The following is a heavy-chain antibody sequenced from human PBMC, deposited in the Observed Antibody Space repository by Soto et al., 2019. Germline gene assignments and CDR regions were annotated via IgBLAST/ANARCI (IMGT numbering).Heavy chain of an antibody. V-gene: IGHV4-39*01. D-gene: IGHD6-13*01. CDR3: ARHGVAIAAASY. Sequence: QQQLQESGPGLVKSSETLSLTCTVSGGSISSSGYYWGWIRQPPGKGLEWIGSIFYSGRTHYNPSLKSRVTISVDTSKNQFSLRLSSVTAADTAVYYCARHGVAIAAASYWGQGILVTVSS. CDR1: GGSISSSGYY. J-gene: IGHJ4*02. CDR2: IFYSGRT.